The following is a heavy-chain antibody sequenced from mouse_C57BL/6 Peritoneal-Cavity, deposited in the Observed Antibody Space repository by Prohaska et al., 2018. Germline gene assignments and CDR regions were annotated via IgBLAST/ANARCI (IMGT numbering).Heavy chain of an antibody. D-gene: IGHD2-12*01. CDR3: MRYHDGYWYFDV. Sequence: EVQLLETGGGLVQPGGPRGLSCEGSGFTFSGFWMSWVRQTPGKTLEWIGDINSDGSAINYAPSIKDRFTIFRDNDKSTLYLQMSNVRSEDTATYFCMRYHDGYWYFDVWGTGTTVTVSS. J-gene: IGHJ1*03. V-gene: IGHV11-2*01. CDR1: GFTFSGFW. CDR2: INSDGSAI.